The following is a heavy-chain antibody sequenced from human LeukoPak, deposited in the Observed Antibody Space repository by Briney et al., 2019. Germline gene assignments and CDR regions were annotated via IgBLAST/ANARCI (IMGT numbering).Heavy chain of an antibody. CDR2: IYYSGST. V-gene: IGHV4-59*08. D-gene: IGHD5-18*01. Sequence: SETLSLTCTVSGGSISSYYWSWIRQPPGKGLEWIGYIYYSGSTDYNPSLKSRVTISVDTSKNQFSLQLSSVTAADTAVYYCASGPGYSYGYFDYWGQGTLVTVSS. CDR1: GGSISSYY. J-gene: IGHJ4*02. CDR3: ASGPGYSYGYFDY.